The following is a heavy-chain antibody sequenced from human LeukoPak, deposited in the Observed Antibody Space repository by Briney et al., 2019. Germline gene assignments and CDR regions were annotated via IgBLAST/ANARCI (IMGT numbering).Heavy chain of an antibody. CDR3: ARDMSVTTNEDY. CDR1: GYTFTSYY. J-gene: IGHJ4*02. Sequence: GASVKVSCKASGYTFTSYYMHWVRQAPGQGLEWMGIINPSGGSTSYAQKFQGRVTMTGDMSTSTVYMELSSLRSEDTAVYYCARDMSVTTNEDYWGQGTLVTVSS. CDR2: INPSGGST. D-gene: IGHD4-17*01. V-gene: IGHV1-46*01.